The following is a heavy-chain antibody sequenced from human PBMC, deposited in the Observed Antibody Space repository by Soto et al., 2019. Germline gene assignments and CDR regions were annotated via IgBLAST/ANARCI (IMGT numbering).Heavy chain of an antibody. CDR3: ARGDWGYCSGGSCYWFDP. V-gene: IGHV1-8*01. CDR1: GYTFTSYD. CDR2: MNPNSGNT. D-gene: IGHD2-15*01. Sequence: ASVKVSCKASGYTFTSYDINWVRQATGQGLEWMGWMNPNSGNTGYAQKFQGRVTMTRNTSISTAYMELSSLRSEDTAVYYCARGDWGYCSGGSCYWFDPWGQGTLVTVSS. J-gene: IGHJ5*02.